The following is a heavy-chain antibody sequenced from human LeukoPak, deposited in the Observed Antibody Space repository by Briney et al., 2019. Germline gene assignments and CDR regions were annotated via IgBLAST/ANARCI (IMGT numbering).Heavy chain of an antibody. V-gene: IGHV4-34*01. Sequence: SETLSLTCAVYGGSFSGYYWSWIRQPPGKGLEWIGEINHSGSTNYNPSLKSRVTISVDTSKNQFSLKLSSVTAADTAVYYCARGTDMTPITGYYSFVYWGQGTLVSVSS. CDR2: INHSGST. J-gene: IGHJ4*02. CDR3: ARGTDMTPITGYYSFVY. CDR1: GGSFSGYY. D-gene: IGHD5-24*01.